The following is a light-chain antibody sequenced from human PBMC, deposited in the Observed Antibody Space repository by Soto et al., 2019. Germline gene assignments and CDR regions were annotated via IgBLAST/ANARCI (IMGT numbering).Light chain of an antibody. CDR1: SSDVGGYNY. Sequence: QYVLTQPASESGSPGQSITISCTVTSSDVGGYNYVSWYQQHPGKAPKLMIYDVSNRPSGVSNRFSGSKSGNTASLTISGLQAEDEADYYCSSYTSSSTLYVFGTGTKVTVL. J-gene: IGLJ1*01. CDR2: DVS. V-gene: IGLV2-14*01. CDR3: SSYTSSSTLYV.